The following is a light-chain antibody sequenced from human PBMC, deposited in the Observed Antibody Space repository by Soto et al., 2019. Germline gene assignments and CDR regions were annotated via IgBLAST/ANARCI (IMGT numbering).Light chain of an antibody. J-gene: IGKJ1*01. V-gene: IGKV3-15*01. CDR3: QQYNTYSGT. Sequence: EILLTQYHATLSVSPGERVTLSCRASQSVSDNLAWYQQKPGQAPRLLIYGASTRATGIPARLSGSGYGTELTLTISSMKYDDFETYYCQQYNTYSGTFGQGTKVDIK. CDR1: QSVSDN. CDR2: GAS.